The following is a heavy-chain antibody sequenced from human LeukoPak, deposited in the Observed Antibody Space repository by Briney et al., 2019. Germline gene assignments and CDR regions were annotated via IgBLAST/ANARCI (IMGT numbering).Heavy chain of an antibody. V-gene: IGHV3-21*01. CDR2: ISSSSSYI. D-gene: IGHD3-22*01. Sequence: GGSLRLSCAASGFNFSSYSMNWVRQAPGKGLEWVSSISSSSSYIYYADSVKGRFTISRDNAKNSLYLQMNSLRAEDTAVYYCARDPGYYYDSSGYYPDYWGQGTLVTVSS. CDR3: ARDPGYYYDSSGYYPDY. J-gene: IGHJ4*02. CDR1: GFNFSSYS.